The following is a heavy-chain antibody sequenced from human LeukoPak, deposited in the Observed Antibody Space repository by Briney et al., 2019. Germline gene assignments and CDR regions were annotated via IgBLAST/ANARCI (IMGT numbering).Heavy chain of an antibody. CDR1: GGSIGSSNW. D-gene: IGHD1-26*01. V-gene: IGHV4-4*02. CDR3: AIGGGATFPFDY. CDR2: IYHSGST. J-gene: IGHJ4*02. Sequence: PSETLSLTCAVSGGSIGSSNWWSWVRQPPGKGLEWIGEIYHSGSTNYNPSLKSRVTISLDKSKNQFSLRLTSVTAADTAVYYCAIGGGATFPFDYWGQGSLVTVSS.